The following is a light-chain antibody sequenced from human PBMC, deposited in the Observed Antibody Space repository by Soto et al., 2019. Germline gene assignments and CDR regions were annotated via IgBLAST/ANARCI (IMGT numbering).Light chain of an antibody. J-gene: IGKJ1*01. CDR3: HQYHRSPRT. V-gene: IGKV3-20*01. CDR1: QSVSSSF. Sequence: EIVLTQSPGTLSLSPGTRATLSCRASQSVSSSFLGWYQKKPGQPPRLLIYGASIRATGIPDRFSGSGSGTDVILPISRLEPEDFAVYYCHQYHRSPRTFGQGTKVEIK. CDR2: GAS.